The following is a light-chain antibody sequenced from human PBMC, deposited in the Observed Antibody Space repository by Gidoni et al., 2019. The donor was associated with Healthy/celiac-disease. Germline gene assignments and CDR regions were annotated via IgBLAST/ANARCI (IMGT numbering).Light chain of an antibody. Sequence: QSALTHPASVSGSPGQSITISCTGTSSDVGGYNDVAWYQQHPGKAPKLMIYDVSNRPSGVSNRFSGSKSGNTASLTIAGPQAEDEADYYCSSYTSSSTRVFGTGTKVTVL. CDR3: SSYTSSSTRV. V-gene: IGLV2-14*03. CDR1: SSDVGGYND. CDR2: DVS. J-gene: IGLJ1*01.